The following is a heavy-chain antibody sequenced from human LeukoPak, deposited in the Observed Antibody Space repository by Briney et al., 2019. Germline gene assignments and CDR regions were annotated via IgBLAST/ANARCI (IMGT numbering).Heavy chain of an antibody. CDR1: GYTLTSYG. CDR3: ARGPPNWGFDF. V-gene: IGHV1-8*01. J-gene: IGHJ4*02. D-gene: IGHD7-27*01. Sequence: ASVKVSCKASGYTLTSYGINWVRHATGQGLEWMGWMSPNSGDTGYAQKFQGRVTMTRDTSISTAFMELTSLRSEDTAVYYCARGPPNWGFDFWGQGALVTVSS. CDR2: MSPNSGDT.